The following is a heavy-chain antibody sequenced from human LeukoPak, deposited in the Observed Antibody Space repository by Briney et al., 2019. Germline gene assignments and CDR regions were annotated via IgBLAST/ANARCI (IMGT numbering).Heavy chain of an antibody. Sequence: GGSLRLSCAASGFTFSSYGMHWVRQAPGKGLGGVAVIWYDGSNKYYADSVKGRFTISRDNSKNTLYLQMNSLRAEDTAVYYCARGQAGRAFDYWGQGTLVTVSS. CDR2: IWYDGSNK. CDR3: ARGQAGRAFDY. J-gene: IGHJ4*02. CDR1: GFTFSSYG. V-gene: IGHV3-33*01.